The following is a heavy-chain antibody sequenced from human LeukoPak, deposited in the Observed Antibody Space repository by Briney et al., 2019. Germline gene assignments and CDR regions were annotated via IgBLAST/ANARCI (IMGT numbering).Heavy chain of an antibody. CDR3: ASVWLGIDY. CDR1: RFTLSDYY. Sequence: PVGSLRLSCAAPRFTLSDYYMSWIPATLGKGLEWGSYISSSGSTIYSAHSLKGRFTISRDNAKNSLYLQMNSLRAEDTAVYYCASVWLGIDYWGQGTLVTVSS. D-gene: IGHD6-19*01. V-gene: IGHV3-11*01. CDR2: ISSSGSTI. J-gene: IGHJ4*02.